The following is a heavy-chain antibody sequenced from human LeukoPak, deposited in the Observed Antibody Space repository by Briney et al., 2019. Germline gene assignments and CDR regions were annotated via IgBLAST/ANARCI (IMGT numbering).Heavy chain of an antibody. Sequence: ASVKVSCKASGYTFTSYDINWVRQATGQGLEWMGWMNPNSGNTGYAQKFQGRVTITRNTSISTAYMELSSMRSEDTAVYYCGRGRGKFRGSSQAWTGAESFQHWGQGTLVTVSS. D-gene: IGHD6-13*01. V-gene: IGHV1-8*03. J-gene: IGHJ1*01. CDR2: MNPNSGNT. CDR3: GRGRGKFRGSSQAWTGAESFQH. CDR1: GYTFTSYD.